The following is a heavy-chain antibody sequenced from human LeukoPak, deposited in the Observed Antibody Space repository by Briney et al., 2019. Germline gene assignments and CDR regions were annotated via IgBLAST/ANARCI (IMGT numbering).Heavy chain of an antibody. CDR2: VSSSSSYI. CDR3: AREKASIAAAGTFDY. J-gene: IGHJ4*02. V-gene: IGHV3-21*01. D-gene: IGHD6-13*01. Sequence: PGGSLRLSCAASGFTFSSYSMNWVRQAPGKGLEWVSSVSSSSSYIYYADSVKGRFIISRDNAKNSLYLQMNSLRDEDTAVYYCAREKASIAAAGTFDYWGQGTLVTVSS. CDR1: GFTFSSYS.